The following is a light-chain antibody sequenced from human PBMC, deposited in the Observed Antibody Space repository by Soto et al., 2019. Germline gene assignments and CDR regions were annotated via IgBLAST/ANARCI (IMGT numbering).Light chain of an antibody. CDR2: GST. J-gene: IGLJ1*01. V-gene: IGLV1-40*01. CDR1: SSNIGPGFD. CDR3: QSYNSGLTGTV. Sequence: QSVLTQPPSVSGAPGQTVAISCTGSSSNIGPGFDVHWYQQLPGTAPKLVLYGSTNRPSGVPDRFSGSRSGSSASLALTGLQAEDAADYSCQSYNSGLTGTVFASGTKVTVL.